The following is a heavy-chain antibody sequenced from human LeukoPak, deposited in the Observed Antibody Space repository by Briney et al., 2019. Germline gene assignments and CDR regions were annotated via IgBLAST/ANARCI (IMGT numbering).Heavy chain of an antibody. Sequence: SETLSLTCTVSGGSISSSSYYWGWIRQPPGKGLEWIGSIYYSGSTYYNPSLKSRVTISVDTSKNQFSLKLSSVTAADTAVYYCARGRGATVYYWGQGTLVTVSS. V-gene: IGHV4-39*07. CDR1: GGSISSSSYY. CDR2: IYYSGST. CDR3: ARGRGATVYY. D-gene: IGHD4-17*01. J-gene: IGHJ4*02.